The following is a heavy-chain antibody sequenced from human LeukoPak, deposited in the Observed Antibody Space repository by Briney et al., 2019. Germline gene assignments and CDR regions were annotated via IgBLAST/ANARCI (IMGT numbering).Heavy chain of an antibody. V-gene: IGHV3-33*01. CDR2: IWYDGRNK. D-gene: IGHD5-18*01. J-gene: IGHJ4*02. CDR1: GFTFSSYG. CDR3: ARGEGRYSYVFDY. Sequence: GGSLRLSCAASGFTFSSYGMHWVRQAPGKGLEWVAVIWYDGRNKYCADSVKGRFTISRDNSKNTLYLQMNILRAEDTAVYYCARGEGRYSYVFDYWGQGTLVTVSS.